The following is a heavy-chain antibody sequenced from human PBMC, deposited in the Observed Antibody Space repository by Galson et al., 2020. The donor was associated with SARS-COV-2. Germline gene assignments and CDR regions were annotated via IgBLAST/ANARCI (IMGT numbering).Heavy chain of an antibody. V-gene: IGHV4-38-2*02. J-gene: IGHJ4*02. Sequence: ASETLSLTCTVSGYSISSGYYWGWIRQPPGKGLEWIGSIYHSGITYYNPSLKSRVTISVDTSKNQFSLKLSSVTAADTAVYYCARFARGTTTVTTNYFDYWGQGTLVTVSS. CDR2: IYHSGIT. CDR3: ARFARGTTTVTTNYFDY. D-gene: IGHD4-17*01. CDR1: GYSISSGYY.